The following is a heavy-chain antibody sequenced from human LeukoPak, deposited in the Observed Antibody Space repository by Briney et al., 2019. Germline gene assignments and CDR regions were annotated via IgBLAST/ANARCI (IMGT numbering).Heavy chain of an antibody. CDR1: GFTFSSYS. CDR2: ISSSSSYE. V-gene: IGHV3-21*01. Sequence: PGGSLRLSCAASGFTFSSYSMNWVRQAPGKGLEWVSSISSSSSYEYYADSVKGRFTISRDNAKNSLYLQITGLRAEDTAVYYCAYYDFWSGYPFDYWGQGTLVTVSS. J-gene: IGHJ4*02. CDR3: AYYDFWSGYPFDY. D-gene: IGHD3-3*01.